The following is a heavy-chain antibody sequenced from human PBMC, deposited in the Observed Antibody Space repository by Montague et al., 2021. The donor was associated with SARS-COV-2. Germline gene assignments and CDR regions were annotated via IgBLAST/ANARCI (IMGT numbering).Heavy chain of an antibody. CDR3: ARDNYDYVWGSYRYIY. D-gene: IGHD3-16*02. Sequence: SLRLSCAASGFTFSSYAMHWVRQAPGKGLEWVAVISYDGSNEYYSDSVKGLFTISRDNSKNTLYLQMNSLRAEDTAVYYCARDNYDYVWGSYRYIYWGQGTLVTVSS. V-gene: IGHV3-30*04. J-gene: IGHJ4*02. CDR2: ISYDGSNE. CDR1: GFTFSSYA.